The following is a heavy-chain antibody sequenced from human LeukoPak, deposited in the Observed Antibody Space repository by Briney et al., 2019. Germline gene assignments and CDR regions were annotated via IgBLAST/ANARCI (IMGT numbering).Heavy chain of an antibody. D-gene: IGHD3-22*01. J-gene: IGHJ4*02. CDR1: GFTFSSYW. Sequence: PGGSLRLSCAASGFTFSSYWMRWVRQAPGKGLVWVSRINTDGSSTTYADSVKGRFTISRDNAKNTLYLQMNSLRAEDTAVYYCARVATYYDSSGYNSGYFDYWGQGTLVTVSS. CDR2: INTDGSST. CDR3: ARVATYYDSSGYNSGYFDY. V-gene: IGHV3-74*01.